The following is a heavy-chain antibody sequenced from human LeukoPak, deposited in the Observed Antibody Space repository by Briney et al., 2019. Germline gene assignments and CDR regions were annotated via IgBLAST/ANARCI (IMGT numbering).Heavy chain of an antibody. V-gene: IGHV1-46*01. CDR3: AGAAAVSGFDY. D-gene: IGHD6-13*01. CDR1: GYTFTSYY. CDR2: INPSGGGT. J-gene: IGHJ4*02. Sequence: ASVKVSCKASGYTFTSYYMHWVRQAPGQGLEWMGIINPSGGGTSYAQKFQGRVTMTRDTSTSTVYMELSSLRSEDTAVYYCAGAAAVSGFDYWGQGTLVTVSS.